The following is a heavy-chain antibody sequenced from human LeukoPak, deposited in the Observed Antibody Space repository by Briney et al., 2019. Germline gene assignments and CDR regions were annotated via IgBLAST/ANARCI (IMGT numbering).Heavy chain of an antibody. J-gene: IGHJ4*02. V-gene: IGHV4-59*12. D-gene: IGHD4-17*01. CDR1: GGSITSYY. CDR3: ARGKIGGDYALFDY. CDR2: IYYSGST. Sequence: SETLSLTCTVSGGSITSYYWSWIRQPPGKGLEWIGSIYYSGSTYYNPSLKSRVTISVDTSKNQFSLKLSSVTAADTAVYYCARGKIGGDYALFDYWGQGTLVTVSS.